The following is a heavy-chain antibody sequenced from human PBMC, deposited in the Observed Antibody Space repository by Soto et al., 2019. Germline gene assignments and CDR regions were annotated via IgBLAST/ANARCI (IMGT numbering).Heavy chain of an antibody. Sequence: GGSLRLSCAASGFTFSSYGMHWARQAPGKGLEWVAVISYDGSNKYYADSVKGRFTISRDNSKNTLYLQMNSLRAEDTAVYYCAKDQSATIAYWGQGTLVTVSS. CDR3: AKDQSATIAY. J-gene: IGHJ4*02. CDR2: ISYDGSNK. D-gene: IGHD6-25*01. CDR1: GFTFSSYG. V-gene: IGHV3-30*18.